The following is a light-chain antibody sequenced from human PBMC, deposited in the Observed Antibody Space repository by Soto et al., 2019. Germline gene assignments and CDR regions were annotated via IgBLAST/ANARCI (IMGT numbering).Light chain of an antibody. J-gene: IGKJ2*01. Sequence: DIQMTQSPSSLSASVGDRVTITCRASQGVRAYLLWYQQRQGTAPKLLIYAASNLVSGVPSRFSGSGSGTTFTLTISSLQPEDFATYYCQQSYKTPHTFGQGTKLETK. CDR3: QQSYKTPHT. CDR2: AAS. CDR1: QGVRAY. V-gene: IGKV1-39*01.